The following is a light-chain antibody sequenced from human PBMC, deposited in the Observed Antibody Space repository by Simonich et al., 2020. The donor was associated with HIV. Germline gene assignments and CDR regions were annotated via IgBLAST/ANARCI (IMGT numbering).Light chain of an antibody. CDR1: QSISTW. CDR2: QAS. Sequence: DIQMTQSPSTLSASVGDRVTITCRSSQSISTWFAWYQQKPGKAPKLLIYQASSLESGVLSRFSGSGSGTEFTLTVSSLQPDDFATYYCQQYNTFPLTFGQGTRLEIK. J-gene: IGKJ5*01. V-gene: IGKV1-5*03. CDR3: QQYNTFPLT.